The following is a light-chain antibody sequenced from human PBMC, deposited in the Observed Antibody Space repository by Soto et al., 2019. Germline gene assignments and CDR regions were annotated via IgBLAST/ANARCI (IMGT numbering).Light chain of an antibody. V-gene: IGKV3-11*01. CDR1: QSVSRY. Sequence: EIVLTQSPATLSLSPGERATLSCRASQSVSRYLAWYQQKPGQAPRLLIYDASNRATGTPARFSGSGSGTDFTLTISSLEPEDFAVYYCQQRSDWPYTFGGGTKVQIK. CDR2: DAS. CDR3: QQRSDWPYT. J-gene: IGKJ4*01.